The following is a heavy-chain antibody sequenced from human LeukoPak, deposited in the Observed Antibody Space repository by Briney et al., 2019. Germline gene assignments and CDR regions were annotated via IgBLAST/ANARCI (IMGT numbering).Heavy chain of an antibody. D-gene: IGHD2-2*01. CDR2: IYYSGST. Sequence: PSETLSLTCTVSGGSISSGGYYWSWIRQHPGKGLEWIGYIYYSGSTYYNPSLKSRVTISVDTSKNQFSLKLSSVTAADTAVYYCARDDDCSSTSCQGPYGMDVWGQGTTVTVSS. CDR1: GGSISSGGYY. J-gene: IGHJ6*02. V-gene: IGHV4-31*03. CDR3: ARDDDCSSTSCQGPYGMDV.